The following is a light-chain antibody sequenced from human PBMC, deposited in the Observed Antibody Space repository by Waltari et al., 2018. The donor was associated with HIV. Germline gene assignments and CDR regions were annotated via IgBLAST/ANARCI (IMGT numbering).Light chain of an antibody. CDR1: QGIGNS. V-gene: IGKV1-27*01. CDR3: QKYNSAPLT. J-gene: IGKJ3*01. CDR2: AAS. Sequence: DIQMTQSPSSLSASVGDRVTIPCRASQGIGNSLAWYQQKPGKVPTLLIYAASTLQSGVPSRFSGSGSGTDFTLTISSLQPEDFATYYCQKYNSAPLTFGPGTKVDVK.